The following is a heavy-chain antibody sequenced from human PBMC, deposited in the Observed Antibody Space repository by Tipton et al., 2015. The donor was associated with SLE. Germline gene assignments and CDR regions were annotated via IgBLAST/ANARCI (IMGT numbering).Heavy chain of an antibody. D-gene: IGHD6-13*01. J-gene: IGHJ3*02. V-gene: IGHV4-39*07. CDR3: AKIAAAGTDAFDI. CDR1: GGSISSSSYY. CDR2: IYYSGST. Sequence: TLSLTCTVSGGSISSSSYYWGWIRQPPGKGLEWIGSIYYSGSTYYNPSLRSRVTISVDTSKNQFSLKLSSVTAADTAMYYCAKIAAAGTDAFDIWGQGTMVTVSS.